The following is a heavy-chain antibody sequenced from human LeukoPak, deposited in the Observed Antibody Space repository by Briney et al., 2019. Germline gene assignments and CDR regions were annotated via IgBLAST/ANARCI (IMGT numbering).Heavy chain of an antibody. Sequence: PSQTLSLTCTVSGGSISSGGYYWSWIRQHPGKGLEWIGYIYYSGSTYYNPSLKSRVTISVDTSKNQFSLKLSSVTAADTAVYYCARGSGSYYVPFDYWGRGTLVTVSS. D-gene: IGHD1-26*01. CDR1: GGSISSGGYY. CDR3: ARGSGSYYVPFDY. CDR2: IYYSGST. V-gene: IGHV4-31*03. J-gene: IGHJ4*02.